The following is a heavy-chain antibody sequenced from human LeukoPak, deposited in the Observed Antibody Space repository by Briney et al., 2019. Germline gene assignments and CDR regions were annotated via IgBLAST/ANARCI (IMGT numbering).Heavy chain of an antibody. Sequence: AGGSLRLSCAASGFTFSSYSMNWVRQAPGKGLEWVSSISSSNSYIYYADSVKGRFTISRDNAKNSLYLQMNSLRAEDTAVYYCARVPGYSSGWYDYWGQGTLVTVSS. CDR2: ISSSNSYI. CDR3: ARVPGYSSGWYDY. J-gene: IGHJ4*02. D-gene: IGHD6-19*01. CDR1: GFTFSSYS. V-gene: IGHV3-21*01.